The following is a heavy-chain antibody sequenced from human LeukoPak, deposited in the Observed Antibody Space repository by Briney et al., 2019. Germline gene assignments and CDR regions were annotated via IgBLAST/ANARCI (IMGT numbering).Heavy chain of an antibody. V-gene: IGHV4-39*01. CDR1: GGSISSSSYY. Sequence: PPETLSLTCTVSGGSISSSSYYWGWIRQPPGKGLEWIMAFYYTGTTYSNPSLKSRVTISVDTSKNQFSLNLTSVTAADTAVYYCARPRGFSYGKGEVLRIDYWGQGSVVTVSS. D-gene: IGHD5-18*01. CDR3: ARPRGFSYGKGEVLRIDY. CDR2: FYYTGTT. J-gene: IGHJ4*02.